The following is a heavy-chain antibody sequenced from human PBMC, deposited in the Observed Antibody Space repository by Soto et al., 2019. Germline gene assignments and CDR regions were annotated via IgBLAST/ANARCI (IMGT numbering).Heavy chain of an antibody. V-gene: IGHV1-8*01. CDR2: MSPNSGNT. Sequence: GASVKVSCKASGYTFTSYDINWVRQATGQGLEWMGWMSPNSGNTGYAQKFQGRVTMTRNTSISTAYMELSSLRSEDTAVYYCARGLLTYDFWSGYYSPYYYGMDVWGQGTTVTVSS. CDR3: ARGLLTYDFWSGYYSPYYYGMDV. D-gene: IGHD3-3*01. CDR1: GYTFTSYD. J-gene: IGHJ6*02.